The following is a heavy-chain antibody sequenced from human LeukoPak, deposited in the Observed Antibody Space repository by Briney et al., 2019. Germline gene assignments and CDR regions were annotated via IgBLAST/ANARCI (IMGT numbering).Heavy chain of an antibody. J-gene: IGHJ4*01. CDR2: IKPDGSEK. D-gene: IGHD3-10*01. CDR3: AGSFGDVKMF. CDR1: GFSLSSYW. Sequence: LAGGSLRLSCAASGFSLSSYWMTWVRQAPEKGPEWVAHIKPDGSEKYYVDSVKGRFIISRDDARNSLSLQMNSLRAEDTAVYYCAGSFGDVKMFWGQGTLVTVSS. V-gene: IGHV3-7*01.